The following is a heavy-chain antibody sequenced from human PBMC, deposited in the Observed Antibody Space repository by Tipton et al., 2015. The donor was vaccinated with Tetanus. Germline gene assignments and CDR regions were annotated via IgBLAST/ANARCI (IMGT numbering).Heavy chain of an antibody. CDR2: THHSGNT. V-gene: IGHV4-59*01. Sequence: LTCSVSGASISSYYWNWIRQVPGKGLEWIGYTHHSGNTNYNPSLSGRVTTSVDTSKNQFSLKMSSVTAADTAVYYCATMTPVDWYFDLWGRGTLVTVSS. CDR1: GASISSYY. D-gene: IGHD4-23*01. J-gene: IGHJ2*01. CDR3: ATMTPVDWYFDL.